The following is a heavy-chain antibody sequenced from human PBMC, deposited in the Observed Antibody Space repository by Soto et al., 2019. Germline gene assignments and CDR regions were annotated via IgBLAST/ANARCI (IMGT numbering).Heavy chain of an antibody. Sequence: SAALSLTCTVSGYSISNYYWTWCRQPPGPPLEWIGFISYSGTTTYDPSLKSRVTISVDTSKIQFSLELSSVTAADTAVYYCARAAPLSWTSAYRVDVLG. D-gene: IGHD5-12*01. CDR2: ISYSGTT. V-gene: IGHV4-59*01. CDR1: GYSISNYY. J-gene: IGHJ6*02. CDR3: ARAAPLSWTSAYRVDV.